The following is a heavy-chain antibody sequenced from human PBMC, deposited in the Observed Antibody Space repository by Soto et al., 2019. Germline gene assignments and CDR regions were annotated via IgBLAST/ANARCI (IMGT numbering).Heavy chain of an antibody. D-gene: IGHD1-1*01. CDR3: AREPEGLYTWNDALGYYFDY. CDR2: TSSSSSYI. V-gene: IGHV3-21*01. J-gene: IGHJ4*02. Sequence: LRLSCAASGFTFSSYSMNWVRQAPGKGLEWVSSTSSSSSYIYYADSVKGRFTTSRDNAKNSLYLQMNSLRAEDTAVYYCAREPEGLYTWNDALGYYFDYWGQGTLVTVSS. CDR1: GFTFSSYS.